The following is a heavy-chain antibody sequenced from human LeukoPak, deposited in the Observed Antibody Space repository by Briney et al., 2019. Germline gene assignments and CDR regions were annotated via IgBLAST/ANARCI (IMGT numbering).Heavy chain of an antibody. D-gene: IGHD3-3*01. CDR3: ASILHYDFWSGSFDAFDI. Sequence: SETLSLTCTVSGGSISSSSYYWGWIRQPPGKGLEWIGSIYYSGSTYYNPSLKSRVTISVDTSKNQFSLKLSSVTAADTAVYYCASILHYDFWSGSFDAFDIWGQGTMVTVSS. J-gene: IGHJ3*02. CDR2: IYYSGST. V-gene: IGHV4-39*07. CDR1: GGSISSSSYY.